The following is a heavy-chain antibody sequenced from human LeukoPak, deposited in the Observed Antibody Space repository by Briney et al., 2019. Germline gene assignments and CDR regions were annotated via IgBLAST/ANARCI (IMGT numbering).Heavy chain of an antibody. V-gene: IGHV4-59*08. D-gene: IGHD5-12*01. Sequence: PSETLSLSCTPSGCSFSSYVLSWIRQPPGKGLEWIGYMNYSCSSNYNPSLKSRVSISVGKSKNQFPLKLSSVPSADTAVYYCARSKCNSGSYAFDFWGQGTMVTVSS. J-gene: IGHJ3*01. CDR3: ARSKCNSGSYAFDF. CDR2: MNYSCSS. CDR1: GCSFSSYV.